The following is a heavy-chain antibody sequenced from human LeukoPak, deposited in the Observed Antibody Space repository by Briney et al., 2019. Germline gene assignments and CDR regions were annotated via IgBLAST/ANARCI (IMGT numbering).Heavy chain of an antibody. CDR2: ISYDGSNK. Sequence: QAGRSLRLSCAASGFTFSSYAMHWVRQAPGKGLEWVAVISYDGSNKYYADSVKGRFTISRDNSKNTLYLQMNSLRAEDTAVYYCARDRDGGSYYYFDYWGQGTLVTVSS. CDR1: GFTFSSYA. J-gene: IGHJ4*02. V-gene: IGHV3-30-3*01. CDR3: ARDRDGGSYYYFDY. D-gene: IGHD1-26*01.